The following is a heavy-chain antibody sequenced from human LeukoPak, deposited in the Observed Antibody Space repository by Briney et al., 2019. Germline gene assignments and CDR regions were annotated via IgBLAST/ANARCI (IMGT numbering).Heavy chain of an antibody. J-gene: IGHJ4*02. D-gene: IGHD5-18*01. V-gene: IGHV1-24*01. Sequence: ASVKVSCKVSGYTLTELSMHWVRQAPGKGLEWMGGFDPEDGETIYAQKFQGRVTMTTDTSTSTAYMELRSLRPDDTAVYYCARGTADPDYWGQGTLVTVSS. CDR3: ARGTADPDY. CDR2: FDPEDGET. CDR1: GYTLTELS.